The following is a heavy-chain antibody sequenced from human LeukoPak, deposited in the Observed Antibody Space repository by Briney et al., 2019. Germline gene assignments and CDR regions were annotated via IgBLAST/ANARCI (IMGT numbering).Heavy chain of an antibody. CDR3: AKGTGYSYGRYYFDY. J-gene: IGHJ4*02. CDR1: GFTFSSYA. V-gene: IGHV3-23*01. CDR2: ITASGGNT. D-gene: IGHD5-18*01. Sequence: PGGSLRLSCAASGFTFSSYAMGWVRQAPGKGLEWVSAITASGGNTYYADSVKGRFTISRDNSKNTLYLQVNSLRAEDTAVYYCAKGTGYSYGRYYFDYWGQGTLVTVSS.